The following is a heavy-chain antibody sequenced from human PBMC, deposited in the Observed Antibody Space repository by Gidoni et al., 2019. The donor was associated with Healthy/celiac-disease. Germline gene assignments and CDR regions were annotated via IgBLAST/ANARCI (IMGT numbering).Heavy chain of an antibody. J-gene: IGHJ4*02. CDR3: ARLHLLRRGFDY. CDR2: IYYSGST. V-gene: IGHV4-39*01. CDR1: GGSLSSISYY. Sequence: QLQLQESGPGLVKPSETLSLTCTVSGGSLSSISYYWGWIRQPPGKGLEWIGSIYYSGSTYYNPSLKSRVTISVDTSKNQFSLKLSSVTAADTAVYYCARLHLLRRGFDYWGQGTLVTVSS.